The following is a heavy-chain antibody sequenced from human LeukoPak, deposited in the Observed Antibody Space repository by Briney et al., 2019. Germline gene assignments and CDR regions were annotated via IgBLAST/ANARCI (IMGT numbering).Heavy chain of an antibody. V-gene: IGHV1-46*01. CDR3: ARARKGIAAAGTLDY. J-gene: IGHJ4*02. CDR2: INPSGGST. Sequence: GASVKVSCKASGYTFTSYYMHWVRQAPGQGLEWMGIINPSGGSTSYAQKFQGRVTMTRDMSTSTVYMELSSLRSEDTAVYYCARARKGIAAAGTLDYWGQGTLVTASS. D-gene: IGHD6-13*01. CDR1: GYTFTSYY.